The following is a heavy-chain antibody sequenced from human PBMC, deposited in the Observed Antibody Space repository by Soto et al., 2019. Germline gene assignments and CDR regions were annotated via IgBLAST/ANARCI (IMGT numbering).Heavy chain of an antibody. CDR2: IYSGGST. J-gene: IGHJ6*03. D-gene: IGHD3-10*01. Sequence: EVQLVESGGGLVQPGGSLRLSCAASGFTVSSNYMSWVRQAPGKGLEWVSVIYSGGSTYYADSVKGRFTISRHNSKNTLYLQMNSLRAEDTAVHYCAREVRGGISYYMDVWGKGTTVTVSS. CDR1: GFTVSSNY. CDR3: AREVRGGISYYMDV. V-gene: IGHV3-53*04.